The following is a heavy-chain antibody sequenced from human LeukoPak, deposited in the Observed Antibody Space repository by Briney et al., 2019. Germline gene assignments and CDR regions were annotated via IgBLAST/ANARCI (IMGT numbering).Heavy chain of an antibody. V-gene: IGHV3-74*01. CDR2: INRDGSST. J-gene: IGHJ4*02. Sequence: PGGSLRLSCAASGFTFSTYWMHWVRQAPGKGLVWVSRINRDGSSTTYADSVKGRFTISRDNAKNTLYLQMNSLRAEDTAVYYCAKVGNAPQLDFWGQGTLVTVSS. CDR1: GFTFSTYW. CDR3: AKVGNAPQLDF. D-gene: IGHD2-2*01.